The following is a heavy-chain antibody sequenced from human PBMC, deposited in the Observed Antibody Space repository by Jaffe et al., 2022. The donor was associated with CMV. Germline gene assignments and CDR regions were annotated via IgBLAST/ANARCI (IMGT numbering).Heavy chain of an antibody. J-gene: IGHJ4*02. V-gene: IGHV1-46*01. D-gene: IGHD1-26*01. Sequence: QVQLVQSGAEVKKPGASVKVSCKASGYTFTSYYMHWVRQAPGQGLEWMGIINPSGGSTSYAQKFQGRVTMTRDTSTSTVYMELSSLRSEDTAVYYCARWSGIVGATRLVYYFDYWGQGTLVTVSS. CDR2: INPSGGST. CDR3: ARWSGIVGATRLVYYFDY. CDR1: GYTFTSYY.